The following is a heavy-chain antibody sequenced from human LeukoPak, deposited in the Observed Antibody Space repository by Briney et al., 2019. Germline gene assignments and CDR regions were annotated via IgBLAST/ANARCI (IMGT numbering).Heavy chain of an antibody. J-gene: IGHJ4*02. CDR2: ISSSSSYI. D-gene: IGHD6-19*01. CDR3: AKDRIGVAAPKAYFDY. Sequence: GGSLRLSCAASGFTFSSYSMNWVRQAPGKGLEWVSSISSSSSYIYYADSVKGRFTISRDNSKNTVDLQLESLRAEDTAVYYCAKDRIGVAAPKAYFDYWGQGTLVTVSS. CDR1: GFTFSSYS. V-gene: IGHV3-21*04.